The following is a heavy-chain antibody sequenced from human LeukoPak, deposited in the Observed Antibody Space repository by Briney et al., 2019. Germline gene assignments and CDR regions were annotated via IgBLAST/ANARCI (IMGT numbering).Heavy chain of an antibody. D-gene: IGHD6-19*01. J-gene: IGHJ4*02. CDR3: AKEGSGWFDGRYFDN. CDR1: EISFSTYA. V-gene: IGHV3-23*02. CDR2: ISARAGSA. Sequence: GGSLRLSCEASEISFSTYAMSWVRQAPGRGLEWVAGISARAGSAYYRDSLKGRVTISRDNSKNTLYLQMNDLRPEDTARYYCAKEGSGWFDGRYFDNWGQGTLLTVSS.